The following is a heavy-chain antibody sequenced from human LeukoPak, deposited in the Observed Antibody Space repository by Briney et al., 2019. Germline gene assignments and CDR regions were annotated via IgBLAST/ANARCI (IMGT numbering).Heavy chain of an antibody. V-gene: IGHV4-39*01. J-gene: IGHJ4*02. CDR2: IYYSGST. CDR3: ARRDGSGYSLDY. Sequence: PSETLSLTCTVSGGSISSSNYYWGWIRQPPGKGLEWIGSIYYSGSTYYNPSLKSRVTISVDTSKNQFSLKLSSVTAADTAVYYCARRDGSGYSLDYWGQGTLVIVSS. D-gene: IGHD3-22*01. CDR1: GGSISSSNYY.